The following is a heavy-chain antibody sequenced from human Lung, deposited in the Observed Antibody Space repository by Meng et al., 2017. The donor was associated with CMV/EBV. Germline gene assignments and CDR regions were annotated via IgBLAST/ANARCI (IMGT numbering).Heavy chain of an antibody. CDR2: INPSGGST. CDR3: VRANLGSADY. Sequence: VELVESGAEVKKPGASVKVSCKESGYTFNNYYRHWVRQAPGQGLEWMGIINPSGGSTSYAQKFQGRVTMTRDTSISTAYMELSSLRSDDAAIYYCVRANLGSADYWGQGTLVTVSS. CDR1: GYTFNNYY. J-gene: IGHJ4*02. V-gene: IGHV1-46*02. D-gene: IGHD7-27*01.